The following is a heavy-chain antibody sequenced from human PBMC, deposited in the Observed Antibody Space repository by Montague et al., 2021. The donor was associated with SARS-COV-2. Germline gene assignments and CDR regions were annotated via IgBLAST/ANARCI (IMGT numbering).Heavy chain of an antibody. J-gene: IGHJ4*02. Sequence: SETLSLTCTVSGGSISSSSYYGGWIRQPPGKGLELRGSIYNSGSTYYNPSLNSRVTISEDTSKNQFSLKRSSVTAAKPAVYYVAGERIYGSGSCYNAFLVVGYWGQGTLVTVSS. CDR2: IYNSGST. V-gene: IGHV4-39*01. D-gene: IGHD3-10*01. CDR3: AGERIYGSGSCYNAFLVVGY. CDR1: GGSISSSSYY.